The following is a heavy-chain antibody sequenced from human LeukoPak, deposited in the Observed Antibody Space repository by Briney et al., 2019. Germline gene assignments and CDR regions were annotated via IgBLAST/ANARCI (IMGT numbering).Heavy chain of an antibody. D-gene: IGHD6-19*01. V-gene: IGHV1-69*13. CDR1: GGTFSSYA. CDR3: ARDHQPRYSSGWYHPENYFDY. J-gene: IGHJ4*02. Sequence: SVKVSCKASGGTFSSYAISWVRQAPGQGLEWMGGIIPIFGTANYAQKFQGRVTITADESTSTAYMELSSLRSEDTAVYYCARDHQPRYSSGWYHPENYFDYWGQGTLVTVSS. CDR2: IIPIFGTA.